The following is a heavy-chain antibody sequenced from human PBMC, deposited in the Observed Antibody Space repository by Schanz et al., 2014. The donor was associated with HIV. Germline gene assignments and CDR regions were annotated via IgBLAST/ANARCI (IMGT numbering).Heavy chain of an antibody. CDR2: IKQDGSEK. D-gene: IGHD1-26*01. Sequence: EVQLVESGGGLVQPGGSLRLSCAASGLMFSSYWMSWVRQAPGKGLEWVANIKQDGSEKYYVDSVKGRFTISRDNAKNSLYLQMNSLRAEDTAVYYCARDRISTVGAPHFDLWGQGTLVTVSS. V-gene: IGHV3-7*01. J-gene: IGHJ4*02. CDR1: GLMFSSYW. CDR3: ARDRISTVGAPHFDL.